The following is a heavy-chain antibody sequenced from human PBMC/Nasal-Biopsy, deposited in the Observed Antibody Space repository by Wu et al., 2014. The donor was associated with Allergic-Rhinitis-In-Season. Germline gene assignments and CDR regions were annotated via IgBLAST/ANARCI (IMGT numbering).Heavy chain of an antibody. CDR3: ARDMVDVVVLIPTVDYSYYYLDV. D-gene: IGHD2-15*01. CDR1: GFTFSNYG. CDR2: ISSRSSHI. J-gene: IGHJ6*03. Sequence: LRLSCAASGFTFSNYGMSWVRQAPGKGLEWVSSISSRSSHIYYADSVKGRFTISRENARNSVYLQMNSLRVEDTAVYYCARDMVDVVVLIPTVDYSYYYLDVWGKGTTVTVSS. V-gene: IGHV3-21*01.